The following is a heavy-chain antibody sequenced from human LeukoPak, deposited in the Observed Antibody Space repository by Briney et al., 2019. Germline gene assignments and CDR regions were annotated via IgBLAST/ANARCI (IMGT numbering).Heavy chain of an antibody. Sequence: ASVKVSCKASGYTFTSYDINWVRQATGQVLEWMGWMNPNSGNTVYAQKFQGRVTITRNTSISTAYMELSSLRSEDTAVYYCARGRYYDSSGYYGDFDYWGQGTLVTVSS. CDR1: GYTFTSYD. CDR2: MNPNSGNT. V-gene: IGHV1-8*03. D-gene: IGHD3-22*01. CDR3: ARGRYYDSSGYYGDFDY. J-gene: IGHJ4*02.